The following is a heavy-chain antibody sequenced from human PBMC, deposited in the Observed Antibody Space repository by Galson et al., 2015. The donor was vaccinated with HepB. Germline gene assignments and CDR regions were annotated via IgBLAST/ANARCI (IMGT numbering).Heavy chain of an antibody. D-gene: IGHD3-22*01. Sequence: SLRLSCAASGFTFSSYAMNWVRQAPGKGLEWVAVISYDGSNKYYADSVKGRFTISRDNSKNTLYLQMNSLRAEDTAVYYCAKDYYDSSGYYYHAFDYWGQGTLVTVSS. CDR3: AKDYYDSSGYYYHAFDY. CDR1: GFTFSSYA. V-gene: IGHV3-30*18. J-gene: IGHJ4*02. CDR2: ISYDGSNK.